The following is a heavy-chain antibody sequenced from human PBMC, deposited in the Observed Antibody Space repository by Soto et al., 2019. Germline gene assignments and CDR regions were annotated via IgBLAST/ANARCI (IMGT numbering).Heavy chain of an antibody. CDR3: AREVAADGTFREDVFDI. CDR2: IIPIFTTT. CDR1: GGTFSNHA. Sequence: QVHLVQSGAEVKKPGSSEKVSCKASGGTFSNHAINWVRQAPGQGLEWMGRIIPIFTTTNYAQKFQGRVTITADESTITAYMELSSLKHDDTAVYYCAREVAADGTFREDVFDIWGQGTLVTVSS. J-gene: IGHJ3*02. V-gene: IGHV1-69*12. D-gene: IGHD6-13*01.